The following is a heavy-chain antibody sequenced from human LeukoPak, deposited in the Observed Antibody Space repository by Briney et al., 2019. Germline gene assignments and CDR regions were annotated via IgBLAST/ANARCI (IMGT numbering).Heavy chain of an antibody. J-gene: IGHJ6*03. CDR1: GFTFSSYE. D-gene: IGHD3-10*01. V-gene: IGHV3-48*03. CDR2: ISSSGGTI. CDR3: AKVGRVTMVLYYYYMDV. Sequence: GGSLRLSCAASGFTFSSYEMNWVRQTPGKGLEWLSYISSSGGTIYYADSVKGRFTISRDNAKSSLYLQMNSLRAEDTAVYYCAKVGRVTMVLYYYYMDVWGKGTTVTISS.